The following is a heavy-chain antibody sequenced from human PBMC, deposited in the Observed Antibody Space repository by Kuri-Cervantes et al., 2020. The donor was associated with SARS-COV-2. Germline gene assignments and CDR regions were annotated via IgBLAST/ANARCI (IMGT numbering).Heavy chain of an antibody. CDR3: ATMTVLSSDAFDI. Sequence: SETLSLTCAVSGHSISSGYYWGWIRQSPGKGLEWIGGLYRSGSTYYNPSLKSRVTISADTSKNQFSLKLNSVTAADTAVYYCATMTVLSSDAFDIWGLGTMVTVSS. CDR2: LYRSGST. V-gene: IGHV4-38-2*01. CDR1: GHSISSGYY. J-gene: IGHJ3*02. D-gene: IGHD4-11*01.